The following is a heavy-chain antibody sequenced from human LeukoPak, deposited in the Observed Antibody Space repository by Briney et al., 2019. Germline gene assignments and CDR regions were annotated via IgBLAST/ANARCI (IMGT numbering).Heavy chain of an antibody. D-gene: IGHD3-3*01. CDR1: GFTVSSNY. V-gene: IGHV3-53*01. Sequence: GGSLRLSCAASGFTVSSNYMSWVRQAPGKGLEWVSVVYNVGTTYYADSVKGRFTISRDNSKNTLYLQMNSLRVEDTAAYYCVREKRFLEWSWGQGTLVTVSS. J-gene: IGHJ5*02. CDR3: VREKRFLEWS. CDR2: VYNVGTT.